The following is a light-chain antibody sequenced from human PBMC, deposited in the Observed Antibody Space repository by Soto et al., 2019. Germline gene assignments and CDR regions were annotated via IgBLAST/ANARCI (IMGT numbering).Light chain of an antibody. J-gene: IGKJ1*01. CDR1: QSITTY. CDR2: DAS. Sequence: ETVLTQSPATLSLSPGDRATLSCRASQSITTYLAWYQQKTGQAPKLLFYDASNRATGIPARFSASGSGTDFPLTISSLEPEDSAVYYCQQPSSSWTFGQGTKVEIK. CDR3: QQPSSSWT. V-gene: IGKV3-11*01.